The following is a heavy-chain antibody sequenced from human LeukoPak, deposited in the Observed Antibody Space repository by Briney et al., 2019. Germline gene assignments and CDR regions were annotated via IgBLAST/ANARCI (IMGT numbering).Heavy chain of an antibody. J-gene: IGHJ4*02. D-gene: IGHD3-22*01. V-gene: IGHV3-23*01. CDR1: GFTFSSYA. CDR3: AKGSTYYYDSSGYYGTHYYFDY. CDR2: ISGSGGST. Sequence: PGGSLRLSCAASGFTFSSYAMSWVRQAPGKGLEWVSVISGSGGSTYYADSVKGRFTISRDNSKNTLYLQMNSLRAEDTAVYYCAKGSTYYYDSSGYYGTHYYFDYWGQGTLVTVSS.